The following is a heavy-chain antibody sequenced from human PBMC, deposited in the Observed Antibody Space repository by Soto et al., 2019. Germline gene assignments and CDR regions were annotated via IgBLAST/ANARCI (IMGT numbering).Heavy chain of an antibody. V-gene: IGHV1-8*01. Sequence: ASVKVSCKASGYTFTSYDINWVRQATGQGLEWMGWMNPNSGNTGYAQKFQGRVTMTRNTSISTAYMELSSLRSEDTAVYYCARSYVRGVIITGYYYYYGMDVSGQGTTDIVSS. CDR2: MNPNSGNT. J-gene: IGHJ6*02. CDR3: ARSYVRGVIITGYYYYYGMDV. CDR1: GYTFTSYD. D-gene: IGHD3-10*02.